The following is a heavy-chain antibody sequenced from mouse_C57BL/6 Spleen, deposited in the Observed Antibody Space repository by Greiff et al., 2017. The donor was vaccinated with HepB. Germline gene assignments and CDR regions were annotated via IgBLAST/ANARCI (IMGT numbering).Heavy chain of an antibody. CDR2: ISSGSSTI. D-gene: IGHD1-1*01. Sequence: EVQGVESGGGLVKPGGSLKLSCAASGFTFSDYGMHWVRQAPEKGLEWVAYISSGSSTIYYADTVKGRFTISRDNAKNTLFLQMTSLRSEDTAMYYCARRGVTTVVATPYWYFDVWGTGTTVTVSS. CDR1: GFTFSDYG. CDR3: ARRGVTTVVATPYWYFDV. V-gene: IGHV5-17*01. J-gene: IGHJ1*03.